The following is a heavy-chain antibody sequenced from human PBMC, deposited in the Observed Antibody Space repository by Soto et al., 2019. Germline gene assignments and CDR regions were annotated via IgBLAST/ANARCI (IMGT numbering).Heavy chain of an antibody. D-gene: IGHD5-18*01. CDR2: IYYSGST. Sequence: PSETLSLTCTVSGGSISSGGYYWSWIRQHPGKGLEWIGYIYYSGSTYYNPSLKSRVTISVDTSKNQFSLKLSSMTAADTAVYYCAREFSGYSYAHFDYWGQGTLVTVSS. J-gene: IGHJ4*02. CDR3: AREFSGYSYAHFDY. V-gene: IGHV4-31*03. CDR1: GGSISSGGYY.